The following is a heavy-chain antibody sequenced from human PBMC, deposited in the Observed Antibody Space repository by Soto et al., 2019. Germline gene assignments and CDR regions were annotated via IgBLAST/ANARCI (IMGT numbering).Heavy chain of an antibody. Sequence: QVQLVPSGAEVQKPGSSVKVSCRASGGTFSKFVVSWVRQAPGQGLEWMGGIIPLFGTTNYAQKFQGRVTITANKSTTTAYMELSSLRSDDTAVYYCASREGVAGPATYISPGYYFDCWGQGTLVTVSS. CDR2: IIPLFGTT. V-gene: IGHV1-69*06. J-gene: IGHJ4*02. CDR1: GGTFSKFV. CDR3: ASREGVAGPATYISPGYYFDC. D-gene: IGHD2-15*01.